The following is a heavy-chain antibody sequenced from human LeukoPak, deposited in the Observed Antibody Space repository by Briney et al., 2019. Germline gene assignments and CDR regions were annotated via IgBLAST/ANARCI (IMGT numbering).Heavy chain of an antibody. CDR1: GGSISSYY. CDR2: IYYSGGT. Sequence: SDTLSLSCTASGGSISSYYWSWIRQPPGKGLEWIGYIYYSGGTNYNPSLKSRVTISVDTSKNQFSLKLSSVTAADTAVYYCARVSYDSSGAFDIWGQGTMVTVSS. D-gene: IGHD3-22*01. J-gene: IGHJ3*02. V-gene: IGHV4-59*07. CDR3: ARVSYDSSGAFDI.